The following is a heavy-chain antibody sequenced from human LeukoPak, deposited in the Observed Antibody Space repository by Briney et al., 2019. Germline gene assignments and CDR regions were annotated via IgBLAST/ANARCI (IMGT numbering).Heavy chain of an antibody. D-gene: IGHD3-3*01. CDR3: ARGNRFWSGYYFDY. CDR1: GYTFTSYG. V-gene: IGHV1-18*01. CDR2: ISAYNGNT. Sequence: ASVTVSCKASGYTFTSYGISWVRQAPGQGLEWMGWISAYNGNTNYAQKIQGRVTMTTDTSTSTAYVELRSLRSDDTAVYYCARGNRFWSGYYFDYWGQGTLVTVSS. J-gene: IGHJ4*02.